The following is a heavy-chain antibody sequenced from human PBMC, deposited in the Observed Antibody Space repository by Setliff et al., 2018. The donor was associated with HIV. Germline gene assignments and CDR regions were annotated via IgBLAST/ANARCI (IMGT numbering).Heavy chain of an antibody. CDR2: MHHGGNS. Sequence: SETLSLTCTVSGYSISSGYYWGWIRQPPGKGLEWIGIMHHGGNSSYNPSLKNRVSISVDTSKNQVSLKLNSVTAADTAVYYCARAGGYWGPGSYGNCWGQGTLVTVSS. CDR3: ARAGGYWGPGSYGNC. V-gene: IGHV4-38-2*02. CDR1: GYSISSGYY. D-gene: IGHD3-10*01. J-gene: IGHJ4*02.